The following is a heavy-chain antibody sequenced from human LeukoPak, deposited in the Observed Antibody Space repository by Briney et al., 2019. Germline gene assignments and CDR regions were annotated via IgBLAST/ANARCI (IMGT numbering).Heavy chain of an antibody. CDR1: GGTFSSYA. V-gene: IGHV1-69*01. Sequence: SVKVSCKASGGTFSSYAISWVRQAPGQGLEWMGGIIPIFGTANYAQKFQGRVTITADESTSTAYMELSSLRSEDTAVYYCARVSVRAAAGTLGDYWGQGTLVTVSS. CDR3: ARVSVRAAAGTLGDY. J-gene: IGHJ4*02. CDR2: IIPIFGTA. D-gene: IGHD6-13*01.